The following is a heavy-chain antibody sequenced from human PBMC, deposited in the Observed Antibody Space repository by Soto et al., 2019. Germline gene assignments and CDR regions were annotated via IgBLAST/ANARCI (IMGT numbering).Heavy chain of an antibody. CDR1: GGSFSGYY. D-gene: IGHD5-12*01. CDR3: AGRRGYSGLFPIYGMDV. CDR2: INHSGST. J-gene: IGHJ6*02. V-gene: IGHV4-34*01. Sequence: KTSETLSLTCAVYGGSFSGYYWSWIRQPPGKGLEWIGEINHSGSTNYNPSLKSRVTISVDTSKNQFSLKLSSVTAADTAVYYCAGRRGYSGLFPIYGMDVWGQGTTVTVSS.